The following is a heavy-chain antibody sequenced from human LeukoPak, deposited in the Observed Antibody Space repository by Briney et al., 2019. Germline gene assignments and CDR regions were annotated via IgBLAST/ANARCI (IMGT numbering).Heavy chain of an antibody. D-gene: IGHD3-10*01. CDR1: GFTLSSYA. CDR2: ISGGGGGT. J-gene: IGHJ5*02. CDR3: AKDFPRNYYGSGSYYPGFDP. Sequence: HSGGSLRLSCAASGFTLSSYAMTWVRQAPGKGLEWVSAISGGGGGTFYADSVKGRFTISRDNSKNTLYLQMNSLRAEDTAVYYCAKDFPRNYYGSGSYYPGFDPWGQGTLVTVSS. V-gene: IGHV3-23*01.